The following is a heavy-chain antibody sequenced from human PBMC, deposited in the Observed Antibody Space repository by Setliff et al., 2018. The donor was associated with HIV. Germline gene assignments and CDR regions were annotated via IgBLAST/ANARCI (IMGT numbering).Heavy chain of an antibody. D-gene: IGHD3-10*01. V-gene: IGHV4-39*01. J-gene: IGHJ4*02. CDR3: ARHDYGSSRYFEY. CDR1: GGSITSHY. Sequence: PSETLSLTCSVSGGSITSHYWAWIRQPPGKGLEWIGSFCSSGATYYSPSLKSRVTRSMDTSKNELSLSLSLVTAADTASYYCARHDYGSSRYFEYWGQGIPVTVSS. CDR2: FCSSGAT.